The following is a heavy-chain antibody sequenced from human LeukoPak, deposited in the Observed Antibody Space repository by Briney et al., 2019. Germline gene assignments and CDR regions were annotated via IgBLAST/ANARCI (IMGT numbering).Heavy chain of an antibody. Sequence: GASVKVSCKASGYTSTSYAMHWVRQAPGQRLEWMGWINAGNGNTKYSQKFQGRVTITRDTSASTAYMELSSLRSEDTAVYYCARGYGSGRYYFDYWGQGTLVTVSS. CDR3: ARGYGSGRYYFDY. CDR1: GYTSTSYA. V-gene: IGHV1-3*01. D-gene: IGHD3-10*01. CDR2: INAGNGNT. J-gene: IGHJ4*02.